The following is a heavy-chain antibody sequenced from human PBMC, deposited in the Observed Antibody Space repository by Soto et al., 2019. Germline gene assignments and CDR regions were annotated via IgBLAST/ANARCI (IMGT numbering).Heavy chain of an antibody. Sequence: ASVKVSCKVSGYTLTELSMHWVRQAPGKGLEWMGGFDPEDGETIYAQKFQGRVTMTEDTSTDTAYMELSSLRSEDTAVYYCATASVTIKRGYSGYDLVESLWRYYYYMDVWGKGTTVTVSS. J-gene: IGHJ6*03. CDR2: FDPEDGET. D-gene: IGHD5-12*01. CDR1: GYTLTELS. V-gene: IGHV1-24*01. CDR3: ATASVTIKRGYSGYDLVESLWRYYYYMDV.